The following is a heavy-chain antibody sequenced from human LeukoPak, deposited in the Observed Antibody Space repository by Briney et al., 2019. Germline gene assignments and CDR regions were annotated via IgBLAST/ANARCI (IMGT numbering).Heavy chain of an antibody. Sequence: PGGSLRLSCAASGFTFSTYWMSWVRQAPGKGLEWVSVIYGGGSTYYADSVKGRFTISRDNSKNTLYLQMNSLRAEDTAVYYCARVLALGQFDYWGQGTLGTVSS. D-gene: IGHD2-15*01. J-gene: IGHJ4*02. CDR1: GFTFSTYW. CDR2: IYGGGST. CDR3: ARVLALGQFDY. V-gene: IGHV3-66*01.